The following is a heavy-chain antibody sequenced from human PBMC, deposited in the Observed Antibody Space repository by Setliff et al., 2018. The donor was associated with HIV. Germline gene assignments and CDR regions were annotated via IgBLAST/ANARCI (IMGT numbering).Heavy chain of an antibody. CDR3: AKLGGPESGSCES. V-gene: IGHV3-23*01. CDR2: ISGSGVKT. J-gene: IGHJ5*02. D-gene: IGHD3-10*01. CDR1: RFTFNTYA. Sequence: PGGSLRLSCAASRFTFNTYAMTWVRQAPGKGLEWVSTISGSGVKTFYADSVKGRFTISRDNPKNTLYLEMNSLRAEDTAIYYCAKLGGPESGSCESWGQGTLVTVST.